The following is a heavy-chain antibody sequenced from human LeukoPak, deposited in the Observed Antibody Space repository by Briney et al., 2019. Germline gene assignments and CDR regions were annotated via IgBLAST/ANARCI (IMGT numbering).Heavy chain of an antibody. J-gene: IGHJ4*02. CDR1: GFTFSSYE. CDR3: AREGYMATINY. V-gene: IGHV3-48*03. CDR2: ISSSGSTI. Sequence: PGGSLRFSCAASGFTFSSYEMNWVRQAPGKGLEWVSYISSSGSTIYYADSVKGRFTISRDNAKNSLYLQMNSLRAEDTAVYYCAREGYMATINYWGQGTLVAVSS. D-gene: IGHD5-24*01.